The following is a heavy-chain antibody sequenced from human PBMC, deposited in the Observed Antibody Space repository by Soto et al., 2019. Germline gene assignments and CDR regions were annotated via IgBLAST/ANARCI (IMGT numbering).Heavy chain of an antibody. CDR1: GFTFSSYT. V-gene: IGHV3-21*02. CDR2: ISSTSNKI. CDR3: AREGYDYIWGSLRMEDAFDI. J-gene: IGHJ3*02. D-gene: IGHD3-16*01. Sequence: EVLLVESGEGLVKPGESLTLSCAASGFTFSSYTMNWLRQAPGKGLEWVSSISSTSNKIYYADSMKGRITISRDHAKDSVYLRMNNLRADDTAIYYCAREGYDYIWGSLRMEDAFDIWGQGTMVTVAS.